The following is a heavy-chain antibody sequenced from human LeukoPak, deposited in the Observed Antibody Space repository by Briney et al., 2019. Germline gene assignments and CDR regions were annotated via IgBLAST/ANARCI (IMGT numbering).Heavy chain of an antibody. CDR3: ARPTEGYFDWLPDY. J-gene: IGHJ4*02. CDR1: GYSFTSYW. V-gene: IGHV5-10-1*01. CDR2: IDPSDSYT. Sequence: GESLKISCKGSGYSFTSYWISWVRQMPGKGLEWMGRIDPSDSYTNYSPSFQGHVTISAGKSISTAYLQWSSLKASDTAMYYCARPTEGYFDWLPDYWGQGTLVTVVS. D-gene: IGHD3-9*01.